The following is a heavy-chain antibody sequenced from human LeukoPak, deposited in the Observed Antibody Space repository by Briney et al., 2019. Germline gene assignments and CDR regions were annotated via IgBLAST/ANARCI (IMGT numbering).Heavy chain of an antibody. CDR3: ARLTRYAGDP. D-gene: IGHD3-9*01. CDR1: GFTFSSYW. Sequence: PGESLRLSCAASGFTFSSYWMNWVRQAPGKGLEWVSYISSSSSTIYYADSVKGRFTVSRDNAKNSLYLQMNSLRAEDTAVYYCARLTRYAGDPWGQGTLVIVSS. CDR2: ISSSSSTI. J-gene: IGHJ5*02. V-gene: IGHV3-48*04.